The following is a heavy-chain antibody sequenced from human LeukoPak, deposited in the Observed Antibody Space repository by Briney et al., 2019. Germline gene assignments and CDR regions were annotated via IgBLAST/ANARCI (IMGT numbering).Heavy chain of an antibody. CDR2: MSSGSTYI. V-gene: IGHV3-21*06. Sequence: GGSLRLSCAVSGFTFGSYSMTWVRQAPGKGLEWVSSMSSGSTYIYYADSVRGRFTISRDNAKSSLSLLMNSLRVDDTGVYYCARGRPTGATGVFVVEWDQGSLVTVS. CDR3: ARGRPTGATGVFVVE. CDR1: GFTFGSYS. D-gene: IGHD2-15*01. J-gene: IGHJ4*02.